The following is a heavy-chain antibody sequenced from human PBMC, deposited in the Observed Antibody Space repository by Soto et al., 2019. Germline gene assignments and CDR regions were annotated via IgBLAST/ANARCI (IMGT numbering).Heavy chain of an antibody. J-gene: IGHJ6*02. CDR3: PRTLAQLLRDYYCCMNF. CDR2: IYSGDSDT. CDR1: GYSFTSYW. Sequence: PGESQKISSKGSGYSFTSYWIGWVRQMTGKGLEWMGTIYSGDSDTSYSTYFQGQVTILDDKYIRTAYLQWSRLKASENAMYYCPRTLAQLLRDYYCCMNFLDRVTTVTFSS. V-gene: IGHV5-51*01. D-gene: IGHD2-15*01.